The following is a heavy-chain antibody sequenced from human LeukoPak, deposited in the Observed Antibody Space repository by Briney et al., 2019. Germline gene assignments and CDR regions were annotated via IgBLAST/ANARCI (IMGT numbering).Heavy chain of an antibody. CDR2: IKQDGSEK. CDR1: GFTFSSYW. J-gene: IGHJ6*03. CDR3: ARDRVLLWFGPRKYYYYYYMDV. Sequence: GGSLRLSCAAAGFTFSSYWMSWVRQAPGKGLEWVANIKQDGSEKYYVDSVKGRFTISRDNAKNSLYLQMNSLRAEDTAVYYCARDRVLLWFGPRKYYYYYYMDVWGKGTTVTISS. V-gene: IGHV3-7*01. D-gene: IGHD3-10*01.